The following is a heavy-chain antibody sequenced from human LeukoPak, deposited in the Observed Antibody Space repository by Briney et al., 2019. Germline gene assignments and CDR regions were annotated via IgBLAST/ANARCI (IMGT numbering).Heavy chain of an antibody. J-gene: IGHJ4*02. CDR3: ATDRATQYFDY. CDR2: IWYDGSNK. D-gene: IGHD2-15*01. CDR1: GFTFSSYW. V-gene: IGHV3-33*02. Sequence: GGSLRLSCATSGFTFSSYWMSWVRQAPGKGLEWVAFIWYDGSNKYYADSEKGRFTISRDNSRNTLFLQMNSLRAEDTAVYYCATDRATQYFDYWGQGTLVSVSS.